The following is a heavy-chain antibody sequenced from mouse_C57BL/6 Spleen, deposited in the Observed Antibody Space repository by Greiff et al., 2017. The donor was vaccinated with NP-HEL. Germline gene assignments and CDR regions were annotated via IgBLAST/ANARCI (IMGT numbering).Heavy chain of an antibody. CDR1: GFSLTSYA. J-gene: IGHJ4*01. D-gene: IGHD1-1*01. V-gene: IGHV2-9-1*01. CDR2: IWTGGGT. Sequence: VQLVESGPGLVAPSQSLSITCTVSGFSLTSYAISWVRQPPGKGLEWLGVIWTGGGTNYNSALKSRLSISKDNSKSQVFLKMNSLKTDDTARYYCARYYGSPPSYAMDYWGQGTSVTVSS. CDR3: ARYYGSPPSYAMDY.